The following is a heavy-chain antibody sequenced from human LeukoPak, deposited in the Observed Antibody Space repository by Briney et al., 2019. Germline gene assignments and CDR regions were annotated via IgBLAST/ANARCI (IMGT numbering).Heavy chain of an antibody. V-gene: IGHV1-8*01. CDR1: GYTFTSYD. J-gene: IGHJ4*02. Sequence: ASVKVSCKASGYTFTSYDINWVRQATGQGLEWMGWMSPNSGDTGYAQKFQGRVTMTRNTSISTAYLGLSSLRSEDTAVYYCARNLDGDYQAADYWGQGTLVTVSS. D-gene: IGHD4-17*01. CDR3: ARNLDGDYQAADY. CDR2: MSPNSGDT.